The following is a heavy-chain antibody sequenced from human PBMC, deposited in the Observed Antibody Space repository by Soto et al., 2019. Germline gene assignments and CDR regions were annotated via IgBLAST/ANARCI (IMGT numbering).Heavy chain of an antibody. Sequence: QVQLQESGPGLVKPSQTLSLSCTVSGGSISSAAYYWSWIRQHRGKGLEWIGYISHSGSTYYTPSLKTRVIISADTTKNQFSVNLTSVTAADTAVYYCAREYTHCSNFFDCWGQGALVTVSS. CDR3: AREYTHCSNFFDC. D-gene: IGHD2-21*01. J-gene: IGHJ4*02. CDR1: GGSISSAAYY. CDR2: ISHSGST. V-gene: IGHV4-31*03.